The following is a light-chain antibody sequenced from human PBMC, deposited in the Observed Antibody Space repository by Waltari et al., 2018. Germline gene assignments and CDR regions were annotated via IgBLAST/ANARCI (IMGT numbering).Light chain of an antibody. CDR1: NIGSQS. CDR2: DDS. Sequence: SYVLTQPPSVSVAPGKTARITCGGNNIGSQSVHWYQQKPGQAPVLVVHDDSDRPSGIPERFSGSNSGNTATLTISRVEAGDEADYYCQVWDTSSNLHVVFGGGAKLTVL. J-gene: IGLJ2*01. V-gene: IGLV3-21*03. CDR3: QVWDTSSNLHVV.